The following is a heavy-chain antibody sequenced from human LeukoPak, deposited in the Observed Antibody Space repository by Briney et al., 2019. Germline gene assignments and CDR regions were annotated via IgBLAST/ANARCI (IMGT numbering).Heavy chain of an antibody. CDR3: ARAGGNCSGGSCYSDWFDP. CDR1: GGSISSYY. V-gene: IGHV4-59*01. CDR2: IYYSGST. J-gene: IGHJ5*02. D-gene: IGHD2-15*01. Sequence: SETLSLTCTVSGGSISSYYWSWIRQPPGKGLEWIGYIYYSGSTNYNPSLKSRVTISVDTSKNQFSLKLSPVTAADTAVYYCARAGGNCSGGSCYSDWFDPWGQGTLVTVSS.